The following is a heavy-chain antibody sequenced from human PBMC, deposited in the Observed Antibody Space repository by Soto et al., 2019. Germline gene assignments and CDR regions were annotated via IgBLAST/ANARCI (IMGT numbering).Heavy chain of an antibody. CDR2: IIPILGIA. D-gene: IGHD3-9*01. V-gene: IGHV1-69*02. CDR3: ERAHDTDGFDY. J-gene: IGHJ4*02. CDR1: GGTFSSYT. Sequence: QVQLVQSGAEVKKPGSSVKVSCKASGGTFSSYTISWVRQAPGQGLEWMGRIIPILGIANYAQKFQGRVTITADKSTSTAYIELSSLRSEDTAVYYCERAHDTDGFDYWGQGTLVTVSS.